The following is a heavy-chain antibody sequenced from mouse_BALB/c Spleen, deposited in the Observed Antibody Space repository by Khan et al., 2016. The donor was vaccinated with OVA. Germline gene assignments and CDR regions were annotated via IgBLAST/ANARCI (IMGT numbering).Heavy chain of an antibody. CDR3: TTSRYGTYGY. CDR1: GYTFTDYN. Sequence: VRLQQSGPELVKPGASVKIPCKASGYTFTDYNMDWVKQSHGKSLEWIGDINPNNGGTIYNQKFKGKATLTVDKSSSTAYMELRSLTSEDTAVYFCTTSRYGTYGYWGQGTTLTVSS. J-gene: IGHJ2*01. CDR2: INPNNGGT. D-gene: IGHD2-10*02. V-gene: IGHV1-18*01.